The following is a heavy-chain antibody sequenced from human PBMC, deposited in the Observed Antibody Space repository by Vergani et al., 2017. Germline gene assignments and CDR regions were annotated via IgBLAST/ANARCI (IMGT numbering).Heavy chain of an antibody. CDR1: GFTFSSYS. CDR3: ARVAVIAARNVPYYYYYMDV. Sequence: EVQLVESGGGLVKPGGSLRLSCAASGFTFSSYSMNWVRQAPGKGLEWVSSISSSSSYIYYADSVKGRFTISRDNAKNSLYLQMNSLRAEDTAVYYCARVAVIAARNVPYYYYYMDVWGKGTTVTVSS. J-gene: IGHJ6*03. CDR2: ISSSSSYI. V-gene: IGHV3-21*01. D-gene: IGHD6-6*01.